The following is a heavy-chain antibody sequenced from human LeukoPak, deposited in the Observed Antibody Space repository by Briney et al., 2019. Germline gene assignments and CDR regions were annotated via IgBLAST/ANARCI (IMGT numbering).Heavy chain of an antibody. D-gene: IGHD3-16*01. CDR2: ISVRGDST. Sequence: PVGSLRLSCAASGFTFSNAGMTWGRQAPGKGLEWVSTISVRGDSTYYADSVKGRLTISRDNSKDTLYLQMNSLRAEETAVYSCAKSGMLILNAAMDVWGQGTPVTVSS. V-gene: IGHV3-23*01. J-gene: IGHJ6*02. CDR3: AKSGMLILNAAMDV. CDR1: GFTFSNAG.